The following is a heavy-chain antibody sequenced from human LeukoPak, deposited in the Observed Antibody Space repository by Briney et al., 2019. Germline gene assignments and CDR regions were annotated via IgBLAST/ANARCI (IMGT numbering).Heavy chain of an antibody. CDR2: ISISSSYI. Sequence: GGSLRLSCAASGFTFGSYSMNWVRQAPGKGLEWVSSISISSSYIYYADSVKGRFTISRDNAKNSLYLQMNGLRAEDTVVYYCARDNPYSESLAADDAFDIWGQGTMVTVSS. D-gene: IGHD1-26*01. V-gene: IGHV3-21*01. J-gene: IGHJ3*02. CDR1: GFTFGSYS. CDR3: ARDNPYSESLAADDAFDI.